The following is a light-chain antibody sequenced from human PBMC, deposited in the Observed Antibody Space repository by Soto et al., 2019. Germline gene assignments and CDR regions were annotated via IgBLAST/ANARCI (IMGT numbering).Light chain of an antibody. CDR2: GAS. Sequence: EIVLTQSPVTLSLSPWGRATLSCRASQSFNSIYVAWYQQKPGQAPRLLIYGASSRATGIPDRFSGSGSGTDFTLTISRLEPEDFAVYYCHQYDSWTFGQGTKVDIK. CDR1: QSFNSIY. V-gene: IGKV3-20*01. CDR3: HQYDSWT. J-gene: IGKJ1*01.